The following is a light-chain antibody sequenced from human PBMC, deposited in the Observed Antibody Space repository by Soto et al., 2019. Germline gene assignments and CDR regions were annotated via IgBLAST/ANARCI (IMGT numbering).Light chain of an antibody. Sequence: EIVMTKSPATLSVPPRETASLSCRASQSAGNFLAWYQQKPGQAPRLLIYYISTRATGIPARFSGSGSGTEFTLTINSLQSEDSAVYYCQQHNQWPITFGQGTRLEIK. CDR3: QQHNQWPIT. V-gene: IGKV3D-15*01. CDR2: YIS. J-gene: IGKJ5*01. CDR1: QSAGNF.